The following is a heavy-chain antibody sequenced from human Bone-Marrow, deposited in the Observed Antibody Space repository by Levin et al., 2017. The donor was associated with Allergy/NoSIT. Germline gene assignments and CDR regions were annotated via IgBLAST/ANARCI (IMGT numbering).Heavy chain of an antibody. Sequence: GGSLRLSCVATGFTVSNIYMSWVRQAPGMGLEWVSGIYRGGTTYHADSVRGRFTISRDSSKNTLYLQMNSLRVEDTALYYCARGVRTGNYYYGLDVWGQGTTVTVSS. CDR1: GFTVSNIY. V-gene: IGHV3-66*01. CDR2: IYRGGTT. CDR3: ARGVRTGNYYYGLDV. D-gene: IGHD3/OR15-3a*01. J-gene: IGHJ6*02.